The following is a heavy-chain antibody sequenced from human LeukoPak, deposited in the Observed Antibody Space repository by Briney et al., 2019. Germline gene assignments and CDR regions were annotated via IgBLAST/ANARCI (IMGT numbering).Heavy chain of an antibody. CDR3: ARTLGYCSSSSCYRSLGWFDP. CDR1: GGSISSYY. V-gene: IGHV4-59*13. J-gene: IGHJ5*02. D-gene: IGHD2-2*02. Sequence: PTETLSLTCTVSGGSISSYYWSWIRQPPGKGLEWIGYIYYSGSTNYNPSLKSRVTISVDTSKNQFSLKLSSVTAADTAVYYCARTLGYCSSSSCYRSLGWFDPWGQGTLVTVSS. CDR2: IYYSGST.